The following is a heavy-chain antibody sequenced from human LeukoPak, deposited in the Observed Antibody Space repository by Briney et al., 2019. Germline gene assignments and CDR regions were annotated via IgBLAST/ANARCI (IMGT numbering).Heavy chain of an antibody. CDR3: AKDGVLGCSSTSCYSGYFDY. D-gene: IGHD2-2*01. CDR2: ISGSGGST. CDR1: A. V-gene: IGHV3-23*01. Sequence: AMXWVRQAPGKGLEWVSAISGSGGSTYYADSVKGRFTISRDNSKNTLYLQMNSLRAEDTAVYYCAKDGVLGCSSTSCYSGYFDYWGQGTLVTVSS. J-gene: IGHJ4*02.